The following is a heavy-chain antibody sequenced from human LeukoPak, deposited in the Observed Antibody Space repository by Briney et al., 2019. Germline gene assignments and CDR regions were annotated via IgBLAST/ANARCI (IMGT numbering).Heavy chain of an antibody. D-gene: IGHD3-10*01. V-gene: IGHV3-21*01. CDR1: GFTFSSYS. CDR3: ARGPYGSGSELDY. Sequence: GGSLRLSCAASGFTFSSYSMNWVRQAPGKGLEWVSSISSSSSYIYYADSVKGRFTISRDNAKNSLYLQMNSLRAEDTAVYYCARGPYGSGSELDYWGQGTLVTVSS. CDR2: ISSSSSYI. J-gene: IGHJ4*02.